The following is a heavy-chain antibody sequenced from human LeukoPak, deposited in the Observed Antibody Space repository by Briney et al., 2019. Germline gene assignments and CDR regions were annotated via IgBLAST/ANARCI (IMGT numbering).Heavy chain of an antibody. Sequence: SETLSLTCTVSGYSISSGYYWGWIRLPPGKGLEWIGSIYHTENTSYNPSLQSRVTISVDTSQNQFSPQLNSVTAAHTAVYYFAADGGHTGGIFDYWGQGTLVTASS. V-gene: IGHV4-38-2*02. CDR2: IYHTENT. D-gene: IGHD6-13*01. CDR3: AADGGHTGGIFDY. J-gene: IGHJ4*02. CDR1: GYSISSGYY.